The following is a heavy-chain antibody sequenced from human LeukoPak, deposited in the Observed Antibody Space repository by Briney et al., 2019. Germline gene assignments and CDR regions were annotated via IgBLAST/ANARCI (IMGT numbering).Heavy chain of an antibody. CDR2: ISGSGGST. CDR3: AKGMIGIVATTSIDY. J-gene: IGHJ4*02. Sequence: SGGSLRLSCAASGFTFSSYAMSWVRQAPGKGLEWVSAISGSGGSTYYADSVKGRFTISRDNSKNTLYLQMNSLRAEDTAVYYCAKGMIGIVATTSIDYWGQGTLVTVSS. D-gene: IGHD5-12*01. V-gene: IGHV3-23*01. CDR1: GFTFSSYA.